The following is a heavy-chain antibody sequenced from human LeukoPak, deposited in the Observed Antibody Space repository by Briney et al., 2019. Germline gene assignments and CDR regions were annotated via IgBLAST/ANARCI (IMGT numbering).Heavy chain of an antibody. J-gene: IGHJ5*02. V-gene: IGHV3-11*01. CDR1: GFTFSDYY. D-gene: IGHD6-13*01. CDR3: ASGYSSSWLPDWFDP. CDR2: ISSSGSTI. Sequence: GGSLRLSCAASGFTFSDYYMSWIRQAPGKGLEWVSYISSSGSTIYYADSVKGRFTISRDNAKNSLYLQMNSLRAEDTAVYYCASGYSSSWLPDWFDPWGQGTLVTVSS.